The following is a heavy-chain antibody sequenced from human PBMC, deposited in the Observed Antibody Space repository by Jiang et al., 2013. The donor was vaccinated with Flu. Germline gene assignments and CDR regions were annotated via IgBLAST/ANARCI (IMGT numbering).Heavy chain of an antibody. D-gene: IGHD2-2*02. V-gene: IGHV4-34*01. CDR3: ARGRGFCSSTFCYNYFDY. J-gene: IGHJ4*02. CDR2: INHSGST. Sequence: IRQPPGKGLEWIGEINHSGSTNYNPSLKSRVTISVDTAKNQFSLNLTSVTVADTAVYYCARGRGFCSSTFCYNYFDYWGQGALVTVSS.